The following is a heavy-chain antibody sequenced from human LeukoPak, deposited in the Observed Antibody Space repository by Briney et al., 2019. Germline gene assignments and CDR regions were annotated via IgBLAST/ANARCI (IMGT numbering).Heavy chain of an antibody. CDR1: GYIFTSYA. CDR2: VSGHNGDT. CDR3: ARDWLIAARPDY. V-gene: IGHV1-18*01. D-gene: IGHD6-6*01. Sequence: ASVKVSCKASGYIFTSYAITWVRQATGQGLEGMGWVSGHNGDTNYAQSLQGRVTMTIDTSTSAAYMELRSLRSDDTAVYYCARDWLIAARPDYWGQGTLVTVSS. J-gene: IGHJ4*02.